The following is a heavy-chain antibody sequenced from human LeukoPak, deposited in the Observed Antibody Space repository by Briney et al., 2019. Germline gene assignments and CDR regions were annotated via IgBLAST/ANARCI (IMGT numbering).Heavy chain of an antibody. CDR3: ASGNLVTTDY. Sequence: TGGSLRLSCAASGFTFSSYGMHWVRQAPGKGLEWVAVIWYDGSNKYYADSVKGRFTISRDNAKNSLYLQMNSLRAEDTAVYYCASGNLVTTDYWGQGTLVTVSS. J-gene: IGHJ4*02. D-gene: IGHD1/OR15-1a*01. CDR2: IWYDGSNK. CDR1: GFTFSSYG. V-gene: IGHV3-33*03.